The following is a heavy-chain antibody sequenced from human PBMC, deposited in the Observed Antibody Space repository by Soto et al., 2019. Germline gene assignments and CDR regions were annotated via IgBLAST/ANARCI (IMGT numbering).Heavy chain of an antibody. Sequence: QVTLKESGPVLVKPTETLTLTCTVSGFSLSNARMGVSWIRQPPGKALEWLAHIFSNDEKSYSTSLKSRLTISKDTSKSQVVLTMTNMDPVDTATYYCARIVRPTEGYDYVWGSYRYSFPDYWGQGTLVTVSS. J-gene: IGHJ4*02. CDR1: GFSLSNARMG. D-gene: IGHD3-16*02. CDR2: IFSNDEK. V-gene: IGHV2-26*01. CDR3: ARIVRPTEGYDYVWGSYRYSFPDY.